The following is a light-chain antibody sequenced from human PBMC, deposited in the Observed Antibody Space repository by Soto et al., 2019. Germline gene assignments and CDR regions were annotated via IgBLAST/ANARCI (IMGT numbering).Light chain of an antibody. CDR1: QSVSNN. Sequence: TLSVSPGESATLSCRASQSVSNNLTWYQQKPGQPPRLLIYGASTRATGVPGRFSGSGSGTEFTLTISSLQSEDFAVYYCQQYNDWWTFG. CDR2: GAS. CDR3: QQYNDWWT. V-gene: IGKV3-15*01. J-gene: IGKJ1*01.